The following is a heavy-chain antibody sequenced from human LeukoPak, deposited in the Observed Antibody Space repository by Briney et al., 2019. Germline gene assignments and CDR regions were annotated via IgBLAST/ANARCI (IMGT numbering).Heavy chain of an antibody. D-gene: IGHD1-7*01. Sequence: SETLSLTCGVPGYSISSGYYWSWIRQPAGKGLEWIGRIYTSGSTHYNPSLKSRVTMSVDTSKNQFSLKLSSVTAADTAVYYCARLITGTTTAFDIWGQGTMVTVSS. CDR3: ARLITGTTTAFDI. J-gene: IGHJ3*02. CDR2: IYTSGST. CDR1: GYSISSGYY. V-gene: IGHV4-4*07.